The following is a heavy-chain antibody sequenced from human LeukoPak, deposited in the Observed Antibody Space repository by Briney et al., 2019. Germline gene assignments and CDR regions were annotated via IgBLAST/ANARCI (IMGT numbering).Heavy chain of an antibody. J-gene: IGHJ4*02. Sequence: PSETLSLTCAVYGGSFSGYYWSWIRQPPGKGLEWIGEINHSGSTNYNPSLKSRVTISVDTSKNQFSLKLSSVTAADTAVYYCARINDYSNCGSDYWGQGTLVTVSS. CDR3: ARINDYSNCGSDY. CDR2: INHSGST. V-gene: IGHV4-34*01. CDR1: GGSFSGYY. D-gene: IGHD4-11*01.